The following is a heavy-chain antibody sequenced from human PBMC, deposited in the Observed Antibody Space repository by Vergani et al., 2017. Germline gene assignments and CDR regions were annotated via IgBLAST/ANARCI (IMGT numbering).Heavy chain of an antibody. J-gene: IGHJ4*02. CDR3: ARGVEATISGRLDY. CDR2: INPSGPSI. Sequence: QVQLVQSGAEVKKPGASVKVSCKASGYTFTSYYMHWVRQAPGQGLEWMGIINPSGPSITYAQTFQERVTMTRVTSTNTVYMELSSLSSDDTAVYYCARGVEATISGRLDYWGQGTLVTVSS. CDR1: GYTFTSYY. D-gene: IGHD1-26*01. V-gene: IGHV1-46*03.